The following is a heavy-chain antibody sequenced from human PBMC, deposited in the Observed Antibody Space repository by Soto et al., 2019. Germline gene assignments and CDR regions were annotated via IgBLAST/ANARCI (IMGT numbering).Heavy chain of an antibody. V-gene: IGHV1-69*13. CDR2: IIPIFGTA. J-gene: IGHJ6*02. CDR1: GGTFSSYA. Sequence: SVKVSCKASGGTFSSYALSWVRQAPGQGLEWMGGIIPIFGTANYAQKFQGRVTITADESTSTAYMELSSLRSEDTAVYYCARGTVVVVAATRYYYYGMDVWGQGTTVTVSS. CDR3: ARGTVVVVAATRYYYYGMDV. D-gene: IGHD2-15*01.